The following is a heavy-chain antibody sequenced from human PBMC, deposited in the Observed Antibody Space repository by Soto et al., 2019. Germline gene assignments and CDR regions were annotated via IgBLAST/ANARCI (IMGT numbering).Heavy chain of an antibody. CDR1: GFTFDDYA. V-gene: IGHV3-9*01. CDR2: ISWNSGSI. D-gene: IGHD1-26*01. CDR3: AKDKWELSYYFDY. Sequence: EVQLVESGGGLVQPGRSLRLFCAASGFTFDDYAMHWVRQAPGKGLEWVSGISWNSGSIGYADSVKGRFTISRDNAKNSLYLQMNSLRAEDTALYYCAKDKWELSYYFDYWGQGTLVTVSS. J-gene: IGHJ4*02.